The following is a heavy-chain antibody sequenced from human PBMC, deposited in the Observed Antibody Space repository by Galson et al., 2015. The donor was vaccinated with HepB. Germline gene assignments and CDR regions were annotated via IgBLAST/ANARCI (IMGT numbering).Heavy chain of an antibody. CDR3: TRAPAGYTSSWAPSSY. CDR2: IRDNPYGGTA. V-gene: IGHV3-49*03. CDR1: GFTFGEHA. Sequence: SLRLSCAGSGFTFGEHAITWIRQAPGKGLEWVGLIRDNPYGGTAEYAASVKGRFIMSRHDSRSIAYLQMNSLKTEDTAVYYCTRAPAGYTSSWAPSSYWGQGTLVTVSS. D-gene: IGHD6-13*01. J-gene: IGHJ4*02.